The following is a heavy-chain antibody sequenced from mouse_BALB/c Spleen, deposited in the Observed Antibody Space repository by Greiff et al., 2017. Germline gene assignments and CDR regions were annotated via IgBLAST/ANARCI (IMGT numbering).Heavy chain of an antibody. CDR2: IWSGGST. Sequence: VKLVESGPGLVQPSQSLSITCTVSGFSLTSYGVHWVRQSPGKGLEWLGVIWSGGSTDYNAAFISRLSISKDNSKSQVFFKMNSLQADDTAIYYCARRSYYGYDQAWFAYWGQGTLVTVSA. V-gene: IGHV2-4-1*01. CDR1: GFSLTSYG. J-gene: IGHJ3*01. CDR3: ARRSYYGYDQAWFAY. D-gene: IGHD2-2*01.